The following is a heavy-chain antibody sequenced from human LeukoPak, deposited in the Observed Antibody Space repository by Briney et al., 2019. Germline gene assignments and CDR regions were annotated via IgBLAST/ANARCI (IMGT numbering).Heavy chain of an antibody. J-gene: IGHJ6*03. Sequence: PSETLSLTCTVSGHSISSGYYWGWIRQPPGKGLEWIGYIYYSGSTNYNPSLKSRVTISVDTSKNQFSLKLSSVTAADTAVYYCAGHSGSYFRYYYYYYMDVWGKGTTVTVSS. CDR3: AGHSGSYFRYYYYYYMDV. CDR2: IYYSGST. D-gene: IGHD1-26*01. CDR1: GHSISSGYY. V-gene: IGHV4-61*01.